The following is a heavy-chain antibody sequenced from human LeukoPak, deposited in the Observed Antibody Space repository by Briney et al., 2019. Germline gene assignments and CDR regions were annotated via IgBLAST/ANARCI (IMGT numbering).Heavy chain of an antibody. D-gene: IGHD4-17*01. Sequence: GESLQISCKGSGYSFTSYWIGWVRQMPGKGLEWMGIIYPGDSDTRYSPSFQGQVTISADKSISTAYLQWSSLKASDTAMYYCARHSRYGDYVSWFDPWGQGTLVTVSS. CDR1: GYSFTSYW. CDR3: ARHSRYGDYVSWFDP. J-gene: IGHJ5*02. CDR2: IYPGDSDT. V-gene: IGHV5-51*01.